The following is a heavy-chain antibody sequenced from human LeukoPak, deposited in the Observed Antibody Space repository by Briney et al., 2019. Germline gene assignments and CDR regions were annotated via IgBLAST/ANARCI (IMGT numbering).Heavy chain of an antibody. CDR1: GFTFDDYA. V-gene: IGHV3-9*03. CDR3: AKGDKGAVKPYYFDY. D-gene: IGHD4-11*01. Sequence: PGGSLRLSCAASGFTFDDYAMHWVRQAPGEGLEWVSGISWNSGSIGYADSVKGRFTISRDNAKNSLYLQMNSLRAEDMALYYCAKGDKGAVKPYYFDYWGQGTLVTVSS. J-gene: IGHJ4*02. CDR2: ISWNSGSI.